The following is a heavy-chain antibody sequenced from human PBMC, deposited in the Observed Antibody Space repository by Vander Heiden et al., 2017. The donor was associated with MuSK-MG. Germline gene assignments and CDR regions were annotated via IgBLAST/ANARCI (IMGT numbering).Heavy chain of an antibody. J-gene: IGHJ6*03. D-gene: IGHD3-9*01. CDR3: ARSGQGVLRYFDWLETYYYYMDV. V-gene: IGHV1-69*02. CDR2: IIPILGIA. CDR1: GGTFSSYT. Sequence: QVQLVQSGAEVKKPGSSVKVSCKASGGTFSSYTISWVLEAPGQGLEWMGRIIPILGIANYAQKFQGRVTITADKSTSTAYMELSSLRSEDTAVYYCARSGQGVLRYFDWLETYYYYMDVWGQGTTVTVSS.